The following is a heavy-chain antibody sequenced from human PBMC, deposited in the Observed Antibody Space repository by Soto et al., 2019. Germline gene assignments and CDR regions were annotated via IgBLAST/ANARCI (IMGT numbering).Heavy chain of an antibody. D-gene: IGHD2-8*01. CDR3: GKLTNGGATADFDI. J-gene: IGHJ3*02. CDR2: ISSSGDRT. CDR1: GFTFLHYA. Sequence: GGSLGLSCAASGFTFLHYAMTWVRRAPGKGLEWVSCISSSGDRTYYADSVKGRFTMSRDNSKNTLYLKISSLRAEDTAVYYCGKLTNGGATADFDIWGQGTMGTVPS. V-gene: IGHV3-23*01.